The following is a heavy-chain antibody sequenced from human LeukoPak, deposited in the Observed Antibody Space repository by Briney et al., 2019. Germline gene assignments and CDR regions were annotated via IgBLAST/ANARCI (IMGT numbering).Heavy chain of an antibody. CDR2: ISSGSITI. CDR3: ARGVLGYSYGFDY. V-gene: IGHV3-48*02. J-gene: IGHJ4*02. D-gene: IGHD5-18*01. Sequence: GGSLRLSCAASGFSFSSYSMNWVRQAPGKGLEWVSYISSGSITIYYADSVKGRFTISRDNAKNSLYLQVNSLRDEDTAVYYCARGVLGYSYGFDYWGQGTLVTVSS. CDR1: GFSFSSYS.